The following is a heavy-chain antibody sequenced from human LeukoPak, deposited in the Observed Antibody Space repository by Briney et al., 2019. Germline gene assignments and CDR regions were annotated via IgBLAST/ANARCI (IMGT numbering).Heavy chain of an antibody. CDR1: GFTFSAYA. CDR2: IRGVGGSA. CDR3: ARDPNGDYIGAFDM. V-gene: IGHV3-23*01. J-gene: IGHJ3*02. D-gene: IGHD4-17*01. Sequence: TGGSLRLSCTASGFTFSAYAMTWVRQAPGKGPEWVSAIRGVGGSAFYADSVKGRFTISRDNSKYTLFLQMNSLRAEDTAVYYCARDPNGDYIGAFDMWGPGTMVTVSS.